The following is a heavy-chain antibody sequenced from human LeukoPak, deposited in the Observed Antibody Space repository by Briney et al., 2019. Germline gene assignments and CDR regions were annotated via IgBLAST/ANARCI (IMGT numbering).Heavy chain of an antibody. Sequence: GGSLRLSCAASGFTFSSYSMNWVRQAPGKGLEWVSYISSSSSTIYYADSVKGRFTISRDNAKNSLYLQMNSLRAEDTAAYYCAKTRSMVRGVIVFDPWGQGTLVTVSS. D-gene: IGHD3-10*01. CDR2: ISSSSSTI. J-gene: IGHJ5*02. CDR1: GFTFSSYS. V-gene: IGHV3-48*04. CDR3: AKTRSMVRGVIVFDP.